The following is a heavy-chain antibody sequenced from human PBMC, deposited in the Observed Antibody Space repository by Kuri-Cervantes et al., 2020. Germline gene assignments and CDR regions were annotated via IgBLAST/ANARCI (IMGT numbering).Heavy chain of an antibody. CDR1: GFNFNDYA. CDR3: AKGFAGSSGSIDF. V-gene: IGHV3-9*01. D-gene: IGHD1-26*01. Sequence: GGSLRLSCAASGFNFNDYAMHWVRQVPGYGLEWVSGITWNSGSIDYADSVKGRFTISRDNAKKSLFLQMNGLRVEDTALYYCAKGFAGSSGSIDFWGQGSLVTVSS. CDR2: ITWNSGSI. J-gene: IGHJ4*02.